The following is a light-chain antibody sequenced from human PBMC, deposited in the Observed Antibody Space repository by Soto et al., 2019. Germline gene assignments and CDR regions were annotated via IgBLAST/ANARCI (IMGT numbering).Light chain of an antibody. CDR2: DAS. Sequence: DIVLTQSPGTLSLSPGERATLSCRASQSVTSSYLAWYQQKPGQAPRLLIYDASKRATGIPARFTGSASGTVFTLTISSLEPGDFAVYYCQLRSDWPPELTFGGGTKVDIK. CDR3: QLRSDWPPELT. J-gene: IGKJ4*01. CDR1: QSVTSSY. V-gene: IGKV3D-20*02.